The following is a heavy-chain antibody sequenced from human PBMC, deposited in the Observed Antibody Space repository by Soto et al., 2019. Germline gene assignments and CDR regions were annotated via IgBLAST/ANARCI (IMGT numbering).Heavy chain of an antibody. Sequence: QVQLVQSGAEVKKPGASVKVSCKAPGYTFTSYVIRWVRRAPAQGLERLGWISAYNGNKNYAQKPQGRLTMTIDTSTSIAYMDLRSLRSDDTAVYYCGREKDYDILTGYRAMYNWFDPWGQGTLVTVAS. D-gene: IGHD3-9*01. CDR3: GREKDYDILTGYRAMYNWFDP. CDR1: GYTFTSYV. V-gene: IGHV1-18*04. CDR2: ISAYNGNK. J-gene: IGHJ5*02.